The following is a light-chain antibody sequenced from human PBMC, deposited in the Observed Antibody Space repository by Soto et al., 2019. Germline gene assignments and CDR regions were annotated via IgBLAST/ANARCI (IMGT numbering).Light chain of an antibody. Sequence: QSVLTQPASVSGSPGQSITISCTGTSSDVGGYNSVSWYQQHPGKAPKLMIYEVTNRPSGVSNRFSGSKSGNTASLTISGLQAEDEADYYCNSYTSNRIRVFGTGTKLSVL. CDR1: SSDVGGYNS. CDR3: NSYTSNRIRV. J-gene: IGLJ1*01. V-gene: IGLV2-14*01. CDR2: EVT.